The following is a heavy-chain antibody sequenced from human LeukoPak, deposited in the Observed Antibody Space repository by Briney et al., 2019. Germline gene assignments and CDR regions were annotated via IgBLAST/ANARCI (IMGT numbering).Heavy chain of an antibody. CDR1: GGSFSGYY. V-gene: IGHV4-34*01. D-gene: IGHD3-10*01. CDR3: AREGSGSYSFDY. CDR2: INHSGST. J-gene: IGHJ4*02. Sequence: SETLSLTCAVYGGSFSGYYWSWIRQPPGKGLEWIGEINHSGSTNYNPSLKSRVTISVDTSKNQFSLQLNSVTPEDTAVYYCAREGSGSYSFDYWGQGTLVTVSS.